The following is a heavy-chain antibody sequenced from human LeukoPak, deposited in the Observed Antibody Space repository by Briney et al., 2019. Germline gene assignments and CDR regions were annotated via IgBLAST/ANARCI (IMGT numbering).Heavy chain of an antibody. D-gene: IGHD2-15*01. J-gene: IGHJ3*02. CDR2: IYPGDSDI. CDR1: GYSFTSNW. CDR3: ARGGHLFQDAFDI. Sequence: GESLKISCETSGYSFTSNWIAWVRQKPGKGLEWMGIIYPGDSDIRYSPSFQGQVTISVDKSISTAYLQWRSLKASDTAMYYCARGGHLFQDAFDIWGQGTMVTVSS. V-gene: IGHV5-51*01.